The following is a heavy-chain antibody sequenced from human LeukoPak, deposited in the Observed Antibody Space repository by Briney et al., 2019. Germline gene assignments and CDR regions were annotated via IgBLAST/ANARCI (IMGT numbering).Heavy chain of an antibody. V-gene: IGHV3-7*01. CDR3: ARDGSGEWPIGY. Sequence: GGSLRLSCAASGFTFSNYAMSWVRQAPGKGLEWVANIKHDGSEKYYVDSVKGRFTISRDNAKSSLYLQMNSLRAEDTAVYYCARDGSGEWPIGYWGQGTLVTVSS. D-gene: IGHD3-10*01. CDR2: IKHDGSEK. J-gene: IGHJ4*02. CDR1: GFTFSNYA.